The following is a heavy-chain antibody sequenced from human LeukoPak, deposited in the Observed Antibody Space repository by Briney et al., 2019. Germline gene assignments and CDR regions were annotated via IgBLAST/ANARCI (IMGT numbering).Heavy chain of an antibody. V-gene: IGHV3-66*01. Sequence: TGGSLRLSCAASGFTVSSNYMSWVRQAPGKGLEWVSVIYNDGSTYYADSVKDRFTISRDNSKNTLYLQLNSLRDEDTAVYHWARGWGFFDYWGQGTLVTVSS. CDR1: GFTVSSNY. J-gene: IGHJ4*02. CDR3: ARGWGFFDY. CDR2: IYNDGST. D-gene: IGHD7-27*01.